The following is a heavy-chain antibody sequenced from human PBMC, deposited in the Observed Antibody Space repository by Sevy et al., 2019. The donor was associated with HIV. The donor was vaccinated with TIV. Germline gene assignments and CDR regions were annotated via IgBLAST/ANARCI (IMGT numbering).Heavy chain of an antibody. V-gene: IGHV3-33*01. CDR2: IWYDGSNK. D-gene: IGHD3-22*01. CDR1: GFTFSSYG. J-gene: IGHJ3*02. Sequence: GGSLRLSCVASGFTFSSYGMHWVRQAPGKGLEWVAVIWYDGSNKYYADSVKGRFTISRDNSKNTLYLQMNSLRAEDTAVYYCAGDCTMIVGVIDAFDIWGQGTMVTVSS. CDR3: AGDCTMIVGVIDAFDI.